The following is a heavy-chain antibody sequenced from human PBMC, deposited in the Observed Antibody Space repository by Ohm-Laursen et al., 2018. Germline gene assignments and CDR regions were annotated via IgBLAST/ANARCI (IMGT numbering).Heavy chain of an antibody. J-gene: IGHJ4*02. Sequence: LRLSCAASGFSFSNYWMTWVRQAPGKGLEWVANIKPDGSEKYYVDSLKGRFTISRDNAKNSLYLQMNSLRAEDTAVYYCTKTMSATSGDYWGQGTLVTVSS. CDR1: GFSFSNYW. D-gene: IGHD1/OR15-1a*01. CDR3: TKTMSATSGDY. V-gene: IGHV3-7*01. CDR2: IKPDGSEK.